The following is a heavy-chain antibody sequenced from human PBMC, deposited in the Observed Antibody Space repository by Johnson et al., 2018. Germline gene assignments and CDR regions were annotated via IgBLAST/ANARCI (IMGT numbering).Heavy chain of an antibody. D-gene: IGHD3/OR15-3a*01. CDR3: AQDPTPGTGYFHQ. J-gene: IGHJ4*02. V-gene: IGHV3-23*01. CDR2: ISTSGDKT. CDR1: GVTFSNYA. Sequence: VQSGGSLRLSCVVSGVTFSNYAMSWVRQAPGTGLQWVSAISTSGDKTYYADSLNGRFTISRDNFKKPLYLQMNSLGGEDTAIYYCAQDPTPGTGYFHQWGQGTLVTVSS.